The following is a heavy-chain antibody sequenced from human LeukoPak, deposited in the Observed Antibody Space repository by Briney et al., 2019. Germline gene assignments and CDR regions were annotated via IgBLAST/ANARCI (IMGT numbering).Heavy chain of an antibody. D-gene: IGHD3-9*01. Sequence: ASVKVSCKASGYTFTGYYMHWVRQAPGQGLEWMGWINPNSGNTGYAQKFQGRVTMTRNTSISTAYMELSSLRSEDTAVYYCARVKPELRYFDWLSKNDAFDIWGQGTMVTVSS. CDR2: INPNSGNT. CDR1: GYTFTGYY. J-gene: IGHJ3*02. CDR3: ARVKPELRYFDWLSKNDAFDI. V-gene: IGHV1-8*02.